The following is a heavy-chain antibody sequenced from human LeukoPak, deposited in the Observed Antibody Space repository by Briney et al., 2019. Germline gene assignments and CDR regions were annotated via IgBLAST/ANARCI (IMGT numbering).Heavy chain of an antibody. CDR3: AREVVADPFDY. V-gene: IGHV1-69*04. J-gene: IGHJ4*02. CDR1: GGTFSRYT. CDR2: IIPILGIA. Sequence: SVKVSCKASGGTFSRYTISWERQAPGQGLEWMGRIIPILGIANYAQKFQGRVTITADKSTSTAYMELSSLRSEDTAVYYCAREVVADPFDYWGQGTLVTVSS. D-gene: IGHD2-15*01.